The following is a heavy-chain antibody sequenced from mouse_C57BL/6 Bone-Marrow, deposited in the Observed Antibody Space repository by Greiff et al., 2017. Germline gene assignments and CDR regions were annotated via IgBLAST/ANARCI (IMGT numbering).Heavy chain of an antibody. V-gene: IGHV5-4*03. CDR2: ISDGGSYT. CDR1: GFTFSSYA. CDR3: ARAWGRYFDV. D-gene: IGHD4-1*01. Sequence: EVKLMESGGGLVKPGGSLKLSCAASGFTFSSYAMSWVRQTPEKRLEWVATISDGGSYTYYPDNVKGRSTLSRDNAKNNMYLQMRTLESEETAMYYCARAWGRYFDVWGTGTTLTVSS. J-gene: IGHJ1*03.